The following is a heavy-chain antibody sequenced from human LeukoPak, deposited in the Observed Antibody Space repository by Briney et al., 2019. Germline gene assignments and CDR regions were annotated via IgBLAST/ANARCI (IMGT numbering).Heavy chain of an antibody. CDR3: ARGLYSGYDYYFDT. CDR1: GFTFSSYT. J-gene: IGHJ4*02. CDR2: ISRSSDNI. Sequence: GGSLRLSCAASGFTFSSYTMNWVRQAPGKGLEWISFISRSSDNIYYADSVKGRFTISRDNAKNSLYLQMNSLRAEDTAVYYCARGLYSGYDYYFDTWGQGTLVTVSS. D-gene: IGHD5-12*01. V-gene: IGHV3-48*01.